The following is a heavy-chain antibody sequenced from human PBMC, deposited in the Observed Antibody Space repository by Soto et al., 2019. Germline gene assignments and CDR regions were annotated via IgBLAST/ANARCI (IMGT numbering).Heavy chain of an antibody. J-gene: IGHJ6*03. Sequence: GGSLRLSCAASGFTFSSYAMSWVRQAPGKGLEWVSAISGSGGSTYYADSVKGRFTISRDNSKNTLYLQMNSLRAEDTAVYYCAKDMTVVVPAAMHYYYYMDVWGKGTTVTVSS. CDR3: AKDMTVVVPAAMHYYYYMDV. CDR1: GFTFSSYA. V-gene: IGHV3-23*01. D-gene: IGHD2-2*01. CDR2: ISGSGGST.